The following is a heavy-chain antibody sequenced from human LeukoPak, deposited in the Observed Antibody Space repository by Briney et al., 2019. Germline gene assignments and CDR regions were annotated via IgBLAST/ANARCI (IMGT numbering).Heavy chain of an antibody. Sequence: GGSLRLSCAASGFTFSNYWMSWVRQAPGKGLEWVANIEQDGGKKNYVDYVKGRFTISRDNARNSLYLQMNSLRAEDTAVYYCARDRGYSTFDYWGQGTLVTVSS. CDR2: IEQDGGKK. J-gene: IGHJ4*02. V-gene: IGHV3-7*01. CDR3: ARDRGYSTFDY. CDR1: GFTFSNYW. D-gene: IGHD4-23*01.